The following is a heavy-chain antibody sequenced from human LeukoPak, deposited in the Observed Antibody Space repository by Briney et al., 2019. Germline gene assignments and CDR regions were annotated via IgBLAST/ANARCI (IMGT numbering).Heavy chain of an antibody. D-gene: IGHD3-10*01. J-gene: IGHJ6*02. Sequence: PGGSLRLSCTASGFTFSSYWMHWVRQAPGKGLVWVSRINSDGGSTSYADSVKGRFTISRDNSKNTLYLQMNSLRAEDTAVYYCARVGGYYGSGSYFDYYGMDVWGQGTTVTVSS. V-gene: IGHV3-74*01. CDR2: INSDGGST. CDR3: ARVGGYYGSGSYFDYYGMDV. CDR1: GFTFSSYW.